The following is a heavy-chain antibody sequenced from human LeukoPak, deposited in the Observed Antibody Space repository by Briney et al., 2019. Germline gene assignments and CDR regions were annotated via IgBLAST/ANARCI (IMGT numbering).Heavy chain of an antibody. CDR2: ITSDGGST. J-gene: IGHJ4*02. Sequence: AGGSLRLSCSASGFTFSRYAMHWVRQAPGKGLEYVSSITSDGGSTYYADSVKDRFTISRDNSKNTLSLQMSSLRTEDTAVYYCLRDAQWGGVGDYWGQGTLVTVSP. CDR3: LRDAQWGGVGDY. CDR1: GFTFSRYA. V-gene: IGHV3-64D*06. D-gene: IGHD1-26*01.